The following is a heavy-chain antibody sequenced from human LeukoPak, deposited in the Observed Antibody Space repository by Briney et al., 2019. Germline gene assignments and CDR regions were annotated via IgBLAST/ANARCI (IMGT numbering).Heavy chain of an antibody. CDR3: AKSVGSSGWYEAYYFDY. CDR2: ISGSGGST. CDR1: GFTVSSNS. Sequence: GGSLRLSCTVSGFTVSSNSMSWVRQAPGKGLEWVSAISGSGGSTYYADSVKGRFTISRDNSKNTLYLQMNSLRAEDTAVYYCAKSVGSSGWYEAYYFDYWGQGTLVTVSS. J-gene: IGHJ4*02. V-gene: IGHV3-23*01. D-gene: IGHD6-19*01.